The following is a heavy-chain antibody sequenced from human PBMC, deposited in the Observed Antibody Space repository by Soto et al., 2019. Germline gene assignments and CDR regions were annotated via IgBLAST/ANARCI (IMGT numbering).Heavy chain of an antibody. CDR1: GDTFGRFT. Sequence: SVKVSCKTSGDTFGRFTINWVRQAPGQGLEWMGGIKPISDITNYAQRFQGRVTFTADASTSTVYLELSSLRSEDTAMYYCARDPSTINKLIGVWFDPWGQGTLVTVSS. V-gene: IGHV1-69*13. CDR3: ARDPSTINKLIGVWFDP. CDR2: IKPISDIT. J-gene: IGHJ5*02. D-gene: IGHD4-4*01.